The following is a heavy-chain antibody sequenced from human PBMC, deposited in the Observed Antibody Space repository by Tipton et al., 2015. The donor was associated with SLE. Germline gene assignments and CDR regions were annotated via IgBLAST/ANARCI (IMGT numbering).Heavy chain of an antibody. D-gene: IGHD6-13*01. J-gene: IGHJ4*02. CDR3: ARHVIPDISWTTIDY. CDR1: GSSISSAIYS. Sequence: TLSLTCTVSGSSISSAIYSLGWIRQPPGKGLEWIGSVYYSGNPYYNPSLKSRVTISIDTSKNQFSLQLTSVTAADTAVYYCARHVIPDISWTTIDYWGQGTLVNVSS. CDR2: VYYSGNP. V-gene: IGHV4-39*07.